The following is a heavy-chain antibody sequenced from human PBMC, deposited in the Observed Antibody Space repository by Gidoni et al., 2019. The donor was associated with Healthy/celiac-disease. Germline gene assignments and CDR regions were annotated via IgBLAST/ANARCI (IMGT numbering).Heavy chain of an antibody. CDR3: ARGLIGSGVAD. D-gene: IGHD6-19*01. CDR2: IYYSGST. V-gene: IGHV4-59*01. J-gene: IGHJ4*02. Sequence: QVQLQESGPGLVKPSETLSLTCTVSGGSISSYYWSWIRQPPGKGLGWIGYIYYSGSTNYNPSLKSRVTISVDTSKNQFSLKLSSVTAADTAVYYCARGLIGSGVADWGQGILVTVSS. CDR1: GGSISSYY.